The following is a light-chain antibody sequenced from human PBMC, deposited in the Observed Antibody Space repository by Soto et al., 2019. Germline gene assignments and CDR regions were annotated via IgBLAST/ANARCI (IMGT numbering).Light chain of an antibody. CDR1: SSDVCDNS. Sequence: QSALTQPASVSGSPGQSITISCTGTSSDVCDNSVSWYQQHPGKAPKLMIYDFSSRPSAVSNHFSASKSGNTASLTISRRQAEDESDYDCSSYTRSSTLMVFGPGTKLTVL. V-gene: IGLV2-14*01. CDR2: DFS. CDR3: SSYTRSSTLMV. J-gene: IGLJ2*01.